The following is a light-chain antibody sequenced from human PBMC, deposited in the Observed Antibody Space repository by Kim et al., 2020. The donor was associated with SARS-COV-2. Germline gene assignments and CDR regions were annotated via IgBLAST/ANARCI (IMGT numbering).Light chain of an antibody. V-gene: IGLV1-51*01. Sequence: GQKVTISCAGSSSNIGNSAVSWYQQLPGTAPKLLIYGNNKRPSGIPDRFSGSKSGTSATLGITGLQTGEEADYYGGTWDSSLSAVVYGGGTQLTVL. J-gene: IGLJ2*01. CDR2: GNN. CDR3: GTWDSSLSAVV. CDR1: SSNIGNSA.